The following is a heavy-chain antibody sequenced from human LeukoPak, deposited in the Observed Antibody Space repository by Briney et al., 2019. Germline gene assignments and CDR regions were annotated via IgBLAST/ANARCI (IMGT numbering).Heavy chain of an antibody. V-gene: IGHV4-39*01. Sequence: SETLSLTCTVSGGSISSSSYYWGWIRRPPGKGLEWIGSIHYSGSTYYNPSLKGRVTISVDTSKNQFSLKLSSVTAADTAVYYCATLLYGDYDGGDCWGQGTLVTVSS. D-gene: IGHD4-17*01. CDR1: GGSISSSSYY. CDR3: ATLLYGDYDGGDC. J-gene: IGHJ4*02. CDR2: IHYSGST.